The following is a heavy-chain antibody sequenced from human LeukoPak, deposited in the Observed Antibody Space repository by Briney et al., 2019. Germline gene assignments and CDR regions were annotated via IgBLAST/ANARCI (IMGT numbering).Heavy chain of an antibody. CDR2: IYPGDSDT. CDR1: GYSFTSYW. V-gene: IGHV5-51*01. Sequence: GESLQISCKGSGYSFTSYWIGWVRQMPGKGLEWMGIIYPGDSDTRYSPSFQGQVTISADKSISTAYLQWSSLKASDTAMYYCATWAGGSCYGDAFDIWGQGTMVTVSS. J-gene: IGHJ3*02. CDR3: ATWAGGSCYGDAFDI. D-gene: IGHD2-15*01.